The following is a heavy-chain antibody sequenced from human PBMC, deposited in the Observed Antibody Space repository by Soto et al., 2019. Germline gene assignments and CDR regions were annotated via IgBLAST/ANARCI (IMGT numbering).Heavy chain of an antibody. Sequence: EVQLVESGGGLVKPGGSLRLSCAASGFTFSSYSMNWVRQAPGKGLEWVSSISSSSSYIYYADSVKGRFTICRDNAKNSLYLQMNSLRAEDTAVYYCARAAAGTGIYYYGMDVWGQGTTVTVSS. V-gene: IGHV3-21*01. J-gene: IGHJ6*02. CDR2: ISSSSSYI. CDR3: ARAAAGTGIYYYGMDV. D-gene: IGHD6-13*01. CDR1: GFTFSSYS.